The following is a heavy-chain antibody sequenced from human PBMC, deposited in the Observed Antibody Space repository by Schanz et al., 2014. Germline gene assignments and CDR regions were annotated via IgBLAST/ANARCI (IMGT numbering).Heavy chain of an antibody. CDR1: GFTFISYA. CDR2: ISGSGGST. V-gene: IGHV3-23*01. J-gene: IGHJ4*02. CDR3: ARGDSGSHYRLDY. Sequence: LRLSCAASGFTFISYAMSWVRQAPGKGLEWVSAISGSGGSTNYADSVKGRFTISRDNSKNTLYMQMKRLRAEDTGLYYCARGDSGSHYRLDYWGEGTMVTVSS. D-gene: IGHD1-26*01.